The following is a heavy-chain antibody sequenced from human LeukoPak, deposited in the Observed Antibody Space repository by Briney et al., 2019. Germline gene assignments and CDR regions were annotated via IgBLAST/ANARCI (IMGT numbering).Heavy chain of an antibody. V-gene: IGHV3-23*01. CDR2: ISGSGGTT. Sequence: GGSLRLSCAAPGFTFSSYAMSWVRQAPGKGLEWVSGISGSGGTTYYADSVKGRFTISRDNSKNTLYLQMNSLRAEDTAVYYCARAMMVVANLWGVFDYWGQGTLVTVSS. J-gene: IGHJ4*02. D-gene: IGHD3-22*01. CDR3: ARAMMVVANLWGVFDY. CDR1: GFTFSSYA.